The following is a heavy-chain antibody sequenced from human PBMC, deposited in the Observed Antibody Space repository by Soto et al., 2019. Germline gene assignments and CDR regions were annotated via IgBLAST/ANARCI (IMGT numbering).Heavy chain of an antibody. CDR2: ISYDGSNK. D-gene: IGHD3-10*01. V-gene: IGHV3-30-3*01. Sequence: GGSLRLSCAASGFTFSSYAMHWVRQAPGKGLEWVAVISYDGSNKYYADSVKGRFTISRDNSKNTLYLQMNSLRAEDTAVYYCASGPGIYGSLKNYGMDVWGQGTTVTVSS. CDR1: GFTFSSYA. CDR3: ASGPGIYGSLKNYGMDV. J-gene: IGHJ6*02.